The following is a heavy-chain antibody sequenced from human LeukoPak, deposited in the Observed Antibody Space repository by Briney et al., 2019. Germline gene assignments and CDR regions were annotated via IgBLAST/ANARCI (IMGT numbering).Heavy chain of an antibody. J-gene: IGHJ4*02. CDR3: ALGTSFRYFDY. Sequence: GGSLRLSCAASGFTFSSYVMSWVRQAPGKGLECVSTISGSGVSTDYADSVKGRFTISRDNSKNTLYLQVNSLRAEDTAVYYCALGTSFRYFDYWGQGTLVTVSS. CDR2: ISGSGVST. V-gene: IGHV3-23*01. CDR1: GFTFSSYV. D-gene: IGHD3-16*01.